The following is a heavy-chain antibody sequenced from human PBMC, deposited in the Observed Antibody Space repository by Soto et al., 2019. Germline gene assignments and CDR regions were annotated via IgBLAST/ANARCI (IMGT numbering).Heavy chain of an antibody. Sequence: QVQLVESGGGVVQPGTSLRVSCGASGFTFSAYVMHWVRQAPGKGLEWVAAISYDGNSEYYAASVKGRFTVSRDNSKNTVFLQMNSLRVEDTAVDYCARGIIPDVECWGQGTLVTVSS. V-gene: IGHV3-30-3*01. CDR2: ISYDGNSE. CDR1: GFTFSAYV. D-gene: IGHD3-3*01. J-gene: IGHJ4*02. CDR3: ARGIIPDVEC.